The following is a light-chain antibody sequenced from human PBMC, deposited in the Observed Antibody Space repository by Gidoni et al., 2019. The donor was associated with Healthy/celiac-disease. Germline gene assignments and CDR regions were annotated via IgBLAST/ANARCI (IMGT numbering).Light chain of an antibody. CDR2: AAS. CDR3: QQRSNWPLT. CDR1: QSVSSY. Sequence: EIVLTQSPATLSLSPGERATLSCMASQSVSSYVAWYQQKPGQAPRLLIYAASNRATGIPARFSGSGSGTDFTLTIRSLEPVDFAVYYFQQRSNWPLTFXGXTKVDIK. J-gene: IGKJ4*01. V-gene: IGKV3-11*01.